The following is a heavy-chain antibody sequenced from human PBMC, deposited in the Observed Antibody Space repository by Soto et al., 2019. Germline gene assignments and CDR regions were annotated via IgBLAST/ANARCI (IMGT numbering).Heavy chain of an antibody. J-gene: IGHJ4*02. CDR1: GYTFTSYG. D-gene: IGHD1-1*01. CDR2: ISAYNGNT. CDR3: ARVLFYNWKRPYYFDY. V-gene: IGHV1-18*01. Sequence: GASVKVSCKASGYTFTSYGISWVRQAPGQGLEWMGWISAYNGNTNYAQKLQGRVTMTTDTSTSTAYMELGSLRSDDTAFYYCARVLFYNWKRPYYFDYWGQGTLVTVSS.